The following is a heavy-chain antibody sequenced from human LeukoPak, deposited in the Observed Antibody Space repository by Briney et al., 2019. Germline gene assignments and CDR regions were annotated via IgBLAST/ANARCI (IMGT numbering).Heavy chain of an antibody. CDR3: ARDPWDYGDYANPSDY. Sequence: GGSLRLSCAASGFTFSSYSMNWVRQAPGKGLEWVSSISSSSSYIYYADSVKGRFTISRDNAKNSLYLQMNSLRAEDTAVYYCARDPWDYGDYANPSDYRGQGTLVTVSS. CDR2: ISSSSSYI. D-gene: IGHD4-17*01. V-gene: IGHV3-21*01. CDR1: GFTFSSYS. J-gene: IGHJ4*02.